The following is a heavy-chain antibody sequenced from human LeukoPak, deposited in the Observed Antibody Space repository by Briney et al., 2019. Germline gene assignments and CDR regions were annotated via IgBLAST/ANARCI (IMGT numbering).Heavy chain of an antibody. D-gene: IGHD6-6*01. CDR3: AKDRAYSCSSRWVRRYYYYYMDV. CDR1: GFTFSSYG. Sequence: PGGSLRLSCAASGFTFSSYGMYWVRQAPGKGLEWVAVISDDGSNKYYADSVKGRITISRDNSKNTLYLQMNSLRAEDTAVYYCAKDRAYSCSSRWVRRYYYYYMDVWGKGTTVTVSS. V-gene: IGHV3-30*18. J-gene: IGHJ6*03. CDR2: ISDDGSNK.